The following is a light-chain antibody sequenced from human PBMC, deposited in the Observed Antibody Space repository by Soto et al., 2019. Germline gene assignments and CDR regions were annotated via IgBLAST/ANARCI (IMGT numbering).Light chain of an antibody. CDR3: QLYGISPQ. CDR1: QTSGSNF. V-gene: IGKV3-20*01. CDR2: ASS. J-gene: IGKJ5*01. Sequence: EIVLTQSPDTLSLSPGETATLSCRASQTSGSNFLAWYQHKPGQAPRLLIYASSNRATGIPDRFSGSASGPDFTLTINRLEPEDFAVYYCQLYGISPQFGQGTRLEI.